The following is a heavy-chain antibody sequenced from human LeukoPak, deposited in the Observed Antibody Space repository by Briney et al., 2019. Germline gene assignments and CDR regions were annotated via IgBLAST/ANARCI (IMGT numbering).Heavy chain of an antibody. D-gene: IGHD3-22*01. V-gene: IGHV4-30-4*08. CDR1: GVSISSDY. CDR3: ARPYYYDSRIDP. Sequence: SETPSLTCTVSGVSISSDYWSWIRQPPGKGLEWIAYMYYSGSTYYNPSLKSRVTMSADTSKNQLSLKLSSVTAADTAVYYCARPYYYDSRIDPWGQGILVTVSS. CDR2: MYYSGST. J-gene: IGHJ5*02.